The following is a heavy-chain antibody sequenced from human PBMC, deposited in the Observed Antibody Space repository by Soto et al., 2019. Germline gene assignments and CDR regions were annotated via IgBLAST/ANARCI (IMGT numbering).Heavy chain of an antibody. Sequence: PGGSLRLSCAASGFTFSSYAMSWVRQAPGKGLEWVSSISSTGGSTYYADSVKGRFTISRDNSKNTLYLQMNSRRAEDTAVYYCAKAPYTSGLLDFDYWGQGTLVTVSS. CDR2: ISSTGGST. V-gene: IGHV3-23*01. CDR3: AKAPYTSGLLDFDY. J-gene: IGHJ4*02. CDR1: GFTFSSYA. D-gene: IGHD6-19*01.